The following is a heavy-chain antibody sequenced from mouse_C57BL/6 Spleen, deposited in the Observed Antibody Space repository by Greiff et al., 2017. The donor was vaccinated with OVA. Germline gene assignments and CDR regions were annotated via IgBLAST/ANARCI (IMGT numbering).Heavy chain of an antibody. D-gene: IGHD3-2*02. V-gene: IGHV5-17*01. CDR2: ISSGSSTI. CDR3: ARRQLRD. Sequence: EVHLVESGGGLVKPGGSLKLSCAASGFTFSDYGIHWVRQAPETGLEWVAYISSGSSTIYYADTVKGRYTISRDNAKNTLFLQMTSLRSEDTAMYYCARRQLRDWGQGTTLTVSS. J-gene: IGHJ2*01. CDR1: GFTFSDYG.